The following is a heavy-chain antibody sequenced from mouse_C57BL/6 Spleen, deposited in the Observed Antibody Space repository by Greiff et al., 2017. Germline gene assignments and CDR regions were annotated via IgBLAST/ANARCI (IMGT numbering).Heavy chain of an antibody. Sequence: EVQLQESGGGLVKPGGSLKLSCAASGFTFSSYAMSWVRQTPEKRLEWVATISDGGSYTYYPDNVKGRFTISRDNAKNNLYLQMSHLKSEDTAMYYCAREIYDGYYAYFDYWGQGTTLTVSS. V-gene: IGHV5-4*01. CDR2: ISDGGSYT. J-gene: IGHJ2*01. CDR1: GFTFSSYA. CDR3: AREIYDGYYAYFDY. D-gene: IGHD2-3*01.